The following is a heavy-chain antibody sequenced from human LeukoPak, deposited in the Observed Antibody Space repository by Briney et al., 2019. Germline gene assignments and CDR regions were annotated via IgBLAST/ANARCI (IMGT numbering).Heavy chain of an antibody. CDR3: ARDMGYSGYDAPYSFDY. CDR1: GYTFTSYD. CDR2: MNPNSGNT. J-gene: IGHJ4*02. Sequence: ASVKVSCKASGYTFTSYDINWVRQATGQGLEWMGWMNPNSGNTGYAQKFQGRVTMTRNTSISTAYMELSSLRSEDTAVYYCARDMGYSGYDAPYSFDYWGQGTLVTVSS. V-gene: IGHV1-8*01. D-gene: IGHD5-12*01.